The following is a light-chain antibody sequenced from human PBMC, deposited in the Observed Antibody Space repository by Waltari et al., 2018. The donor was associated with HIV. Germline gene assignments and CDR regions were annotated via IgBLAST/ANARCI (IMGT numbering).Light chain of an antibody. Sequence: QSALTQPASVSGSPGQSITISCTGTSSDVGGYNYVSWYQQHPGQAPNLVIYEVSNRPSGVSNRSSGSKSGNTASLTIAVLQAEDEADYYCSSYTGSSTWVFGGGTKLTVL. V-gene: IGLV2-14*01. J-gene: IGLJ3*02. CDR2: EVS. CDR1: SSDVGGYNY. CDR3: SSYTGSSTWV.